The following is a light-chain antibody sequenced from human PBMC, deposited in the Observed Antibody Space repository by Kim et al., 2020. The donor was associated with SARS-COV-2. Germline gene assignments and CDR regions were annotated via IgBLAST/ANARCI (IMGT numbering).Light chain of an antibody. CDR3: SSYARSSSYV. Sequence: GQSITNSCTGTSSDVGAYKYVSWYQQHPGKAPELMIFDVSERPSGISNRFSGSKSGNTDSLTISGLQAEDEADYYCSSYARSSSYVFGTGTKVTVL. V-gene: IGLV2-14*04. CDR2: DVS. J-gene: IGLJ1*01. CDR1: SSDVGAYKY.